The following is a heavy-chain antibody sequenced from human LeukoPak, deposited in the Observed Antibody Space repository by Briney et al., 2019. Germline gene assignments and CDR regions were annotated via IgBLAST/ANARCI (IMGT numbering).Heavy chain of an antibody. CDR2: ISGSSGSI. V-gene: IGHV3-48*04. CDR3: ARLMNYSGLHFDY. Sequence: GRSLRPSCAASGFTVSTNYMSWVRQAPGKALEWVSVISGSSGSIYYADSVKGRFTISRDNAKNSLYLQMNSLRAEDTAVYYCARLMNYSGLHFDYWGQGTLVTVSS. J-gene: IGHJ4*02. CDR1: GFTVSTNY. D-gene: IGHD4-23*01.